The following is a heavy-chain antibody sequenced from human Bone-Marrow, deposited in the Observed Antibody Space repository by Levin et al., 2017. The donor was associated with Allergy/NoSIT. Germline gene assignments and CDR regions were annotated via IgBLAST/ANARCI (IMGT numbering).Heavy chain of an antibody. CDR1: GFNFSTYN. Sequence: GGSLRLSCAASGFNFSTYNMNWVRQAPGKALEWVSSINSGSTDIYYADSLKGRVTISRDNAENSLYLQMNGLSAGDTAVYYCARDRTYGNLRNYGMDVWGQGTTVTVSS. J-gene: IGHJ6*02. D-gene: IGHD3-9*01. V-gene: IGHV3-21*01. CDR3: ARDRTYGNLRNYGMDV. CDR2: INSGSTDI.